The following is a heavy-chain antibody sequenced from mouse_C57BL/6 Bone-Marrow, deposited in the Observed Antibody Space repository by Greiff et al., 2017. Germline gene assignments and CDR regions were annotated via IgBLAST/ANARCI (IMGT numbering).Heavy chain of an antibody. V-gene: IGHV1-64*01. CDR3: ARRDYDYDGDWYFDV. CDR2: IHPNSGST. J-gene: IGHJ1*03. D-gene: IGHD2-4*01. CDR1: GYTFTSYW. Sequence: QVQLKQSGAELVKPGASVKLSCKASGYTFTSYWMHWVKQRPGQGLEWIGMIHPNSGSTNYNEKFKSKATLTVDKSSSTAYMQLSSLTSEDSAVYYCARRDYDYDGDWYFDVWGTGTTVTVSS.